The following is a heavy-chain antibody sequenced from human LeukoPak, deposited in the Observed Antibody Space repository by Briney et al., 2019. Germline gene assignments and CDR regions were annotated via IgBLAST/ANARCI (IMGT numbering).Heavy chain of an antibody. CDR1: GFSLDDYA. CDR2: ISWDGRNM. J-gene: IGHJ3*01. Sequence: GGSLRLPCAASGFSLDDYAMHWVRQAPGQGLEWVSSISWDGRNMAYAASVKGRFTISRDNAQNSLYLQMYSLKIDDTAFYYCIKDMGFDLLKDAFDLWGQGMLVTVSS. D-gene: IGHD1-26*01. CDR3: IKDMGFDLLKDAFDL. V-gene: IGHV3-9*01.